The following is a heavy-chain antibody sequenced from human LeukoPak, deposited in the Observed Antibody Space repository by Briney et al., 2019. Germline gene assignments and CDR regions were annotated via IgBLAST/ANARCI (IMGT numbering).Heavy chain of an antibody. CDR3: ATVMMNTHNAFDI. V-gene: IGHV3-7*03. D-gene: IGHD3-16*01. CDR1: GFSFSNYW. J-gene: IGHJ3*02. Sequence: GGALRLSCVASGFSFSNYWMTWVGQAPGKGVEWVANINKHGREKEYVDSVKGGFTLYRDNAKKSVYMQMNRLRAEDTAVYYCATVMMNTHNAFDIWGQGTVVTVSS. CDR2: INKHGREK.